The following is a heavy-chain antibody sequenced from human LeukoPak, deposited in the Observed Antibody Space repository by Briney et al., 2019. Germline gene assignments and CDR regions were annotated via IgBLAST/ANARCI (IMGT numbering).Heavy chain of an antibody. V-gene: IGHV4-39*07. Sequence: PSETLSLTCTVSGGSISSSSYYWGWIRQPPGKGLEWIGSIYYSGSTYYNPSLKSRVTISVDTSKNQFSLKLSSVTAADTAVYYCARDSSGHWYFDLWGRGTLVTVSS. J-gene: IGHJ2*01. D-gene: IGHD3-22*01. CDR2: IYYSGST. CDR1: GGSISSSSYY. CDR3: ARDSSGHWYFDL.